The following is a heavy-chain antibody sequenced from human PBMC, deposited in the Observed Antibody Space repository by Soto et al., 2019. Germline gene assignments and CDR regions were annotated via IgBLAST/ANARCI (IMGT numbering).Heavy chain of an antibody. V-gene: IGHV1-18*01. D-gene: IGHD6-13*01. J-gene: IGHJ4*02. CDR2: ISAYNGNT. Sequence: QVQLVQSGAEVKKPGASVKVSCKASGYTFTIYDISWVRHAPGQGLEWMGWISAYNGNTKYAQKFQGRVTMTTDTSTSTAYMEVRSLRSDDTAVYYCARDAAAGLNDYWGQGTLVTVSS. CDR1: GYTFTIYD. CDR3: ARDAAAGLNDY.